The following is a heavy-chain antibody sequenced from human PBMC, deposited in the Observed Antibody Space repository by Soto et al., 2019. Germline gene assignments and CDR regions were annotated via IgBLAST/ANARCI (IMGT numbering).Heavy chain of an antibody. J-gene: IGHJ4*02. CDR2: IIPILGIA. Sequence: QVQLVQSGAEVKKPGSSVKVSCKASGGTFSSYTISWVRQAPGQGLEWMGRIIPILGIANYAQKFQGRVTFTPDKSTSTAYMELSSLRSEDTALYYCARVSPLYGSGLDYWGQGTLVTVSS. CDR3: ARVSPLYGSGLDY. D-gene: IGHD3-10*01. V-gene: IGHV1-69*02. CDR1: GGTFSSYT.